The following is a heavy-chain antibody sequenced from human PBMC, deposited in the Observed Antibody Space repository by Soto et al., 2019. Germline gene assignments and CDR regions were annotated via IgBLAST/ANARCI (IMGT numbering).Heavy chain of an antibody. CDR1: GFSLSTSGVG. V-gene: IGHV2-5*01. CDR3: AHRRPLLWFGELGNFDY. J-gene: IGHJ4*02. CDR2: IYWNDDK. Sequence: SGPTLVNPTQTLTLTRTFSGFSLSTSGVGVGWIRQPPGKALEWLALIYWNDDKRYSPSLKSRLTITKDTSKNQVVLTMTNMDPVDTATYYCAHRRPLLWFGELGNFDYWGQGTLVTVSS. D-gene: IGHD3-10*01.